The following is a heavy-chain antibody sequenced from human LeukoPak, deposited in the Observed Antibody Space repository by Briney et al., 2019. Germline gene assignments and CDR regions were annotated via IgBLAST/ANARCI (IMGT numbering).Heavy chain of an antibody. CDR1: GGSFSGYY. J-gene: IGHJ3*02. CDR3: ARDRSCSGGSCAYDAFDI. CDR2: INHSGST. Sequence: SETLSLTCAVYGGSFSGYYWSWIRQPPGKGLEWIGEINHSGSTYYNPSLKSRVTISVDTSKNQFSLKLSSVTAADTAVYYCARDRSCSGGSCAYDAFDIWGQGTMVTVSS. V-gene: IGHV4-34*01. D-gene: IGHD2-15*01.